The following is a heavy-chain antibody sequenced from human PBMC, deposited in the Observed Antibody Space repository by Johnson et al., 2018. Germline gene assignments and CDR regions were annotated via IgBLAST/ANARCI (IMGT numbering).Heavy chain of an antibody. Sequence: VQLVQSGGGLVQPGRSRRLSCAASGFTFDDYAMHWVRQAPGKGLEWVSGISWNSGSMGYADSVKGRFTISRDNAKNSLYLQMNSLRAEDTAVYYCARDNLYDYDSSAYYFGGYFQHWGQGTLVTVSS. CDR2: ISWNSGSM. V-gene: IGHV3-9*01. J-gene: IGHJ1*01. CDR3: ARDNLYDYDSSAYYFGGYFQH. D-gene: IGHD3-22*01. CDR1: GFTFDDYA.